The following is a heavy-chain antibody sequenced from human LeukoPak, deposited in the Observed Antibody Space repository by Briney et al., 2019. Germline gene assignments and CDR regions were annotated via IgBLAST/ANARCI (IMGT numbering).Heavy chain of an antibody. CDR2: ISSDGNNK. Sequence: GGSLRLSCTASGFTFRSYALHWVRQAPGKGLEWVAVISSDGNNKSYADSVKGRFTISRDNSKNTLDLQMNSLRIEDTAVYYCARAQARYKVWNYYYMDVWGKGTTVTVSS. CDR3: ARAQARYKVWNYYYMDV. D-gene: IGHD5-12*01. V-gene: IGHV3-30-3*01. J-gene: IGHJ6*03. CDR1: GFTFRSYA.